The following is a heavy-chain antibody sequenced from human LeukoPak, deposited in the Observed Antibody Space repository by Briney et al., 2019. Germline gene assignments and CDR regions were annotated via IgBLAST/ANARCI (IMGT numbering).Heavy chain of an antibody. J-gene: IGHJ4*02. CDR1: GFTFSSYA. CDR3: ARDGAHYYGSGSYYTY. CDR2: ISRSGGHT. V-gene: IGHV3-64*01. D-gene: IGHD3-10*01. Sequence: GGSLRLSCAASGFTFSSYAIHWVRQAPGKGLEYVSAISRSGGHTYYANSVEGRFTISRDNAKNSLYLQMNSLRAEDTAVYYCARDGAHYYGSGSYYTYWGRGTLVTVSS.